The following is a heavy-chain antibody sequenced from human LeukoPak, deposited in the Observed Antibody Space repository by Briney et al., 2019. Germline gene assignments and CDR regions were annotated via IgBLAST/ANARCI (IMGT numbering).Heavy chain of an antibody. Sequence: PSETLSLTCTVSGGSISTYYWSWIRQPAGKGLEWIGRIKTSGNTNYNPSLKSRATMSVDRSRSQYSLKLTSVTAADTAVYYCARSRGSSDYWGQGTLVTVSS. J-gene: IGHJ4*02. V-gene: IGHV4-4*07. CDR2: IKTSGNT. D-gene: IGHD2-15*01. CDR3: ARSRGSSDY. CDR1: GGSISTYY.